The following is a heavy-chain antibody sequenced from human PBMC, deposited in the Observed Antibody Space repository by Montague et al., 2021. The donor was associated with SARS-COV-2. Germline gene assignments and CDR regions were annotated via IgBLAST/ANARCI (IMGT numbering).Heavy chain of an antibody. Sequence: SETLSLTCTVAGGSLNNYFWSWMRQPPAQGQERVGFISDSGTAKYNPYLQSRVTISVDTARNQCSLKLLSVTAADTAIYYCAGVDSSGPGDYWGQGILVSVSS. V-gene: IGHV4-59*08. J-gene: IGHJ4*02. CDR1: GGSLNNYF. D-gene: IGHD3-22*01. CDR3: AGVDSSGPGDY. CDR2: ISDSGTA.